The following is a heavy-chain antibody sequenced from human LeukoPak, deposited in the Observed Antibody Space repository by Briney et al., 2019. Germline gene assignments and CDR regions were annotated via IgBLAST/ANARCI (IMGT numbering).Heavy chain of an antibody. CDR1: DDSFSSHY. V-gene: IGHV4-59*11. J-gene: IGHJ3*02. CDR3: ARDLVTVTKGFDI. CDR2: ISYIGSI. Sequence: SETLSLTCAVSDDSFSSHYWTWIRQPPGKGLEWIGYISYIGSINYNPSLKSRVTISIDTSKNQFSLKLTSVTAADTAVYYCARDLVTVTKGFDIWGQGTMVSVSS. D-gene: IGHD4-17*01.